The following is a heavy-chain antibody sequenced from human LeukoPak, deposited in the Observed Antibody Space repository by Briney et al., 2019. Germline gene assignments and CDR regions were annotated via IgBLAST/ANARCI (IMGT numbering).Heavy chain of an antibody. D-gene: IGHD6-19*01. Sequence: GGSLRLSCAASGFTFSSYGMSWVRQAPGKGLEWVSTISGSGGSTYYADSVKGRSTISRDNSKNMLYLQMNSLRAEDTAVYYCAKGFKRVAVAIPDFDYWGQGTLVTVSS. CDR2: ISGSGGST. J-gene: IGHJ4*02. V-gene: IGHV3-23*01. CDR1: GFTFSSYG. CDR3: AKGFKRVAVAIPDFDY.